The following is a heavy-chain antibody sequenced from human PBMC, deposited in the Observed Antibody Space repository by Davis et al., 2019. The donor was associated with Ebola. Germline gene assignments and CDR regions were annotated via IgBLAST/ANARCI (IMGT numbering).Heavy chain of an antibody. CDR2: INPSSGST. CDR1: GYTFTSYY. CDR3: AREGGGTSSIEYFDY. J-gene: IGHJ4*02. V-gene: IGHV1-46*01. D-gene: IGHD4-23*01. Sequence: AASVKVSCKASGYTFTSYYMHWVRQAPGQGLEWMGIINPSSGSTDYAQKFQGRVTMTRDTSTSTVYMELSSLRSEDTAVYYCAREGGGTSSIEYFDYWGQGTLVTVSS.